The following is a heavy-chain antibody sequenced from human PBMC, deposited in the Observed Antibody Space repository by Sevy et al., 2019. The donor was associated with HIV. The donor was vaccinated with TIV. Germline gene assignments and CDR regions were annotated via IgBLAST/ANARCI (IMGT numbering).Heavy chain of an antibody. CDR2: IYPGDSET. CDR3: ARRGYDTSGYPQYYFDY. Sequence: GESLKISCKASGYRFTSYWIAWVRQMPGKGLEWMGIIYPGDSETRYSPSFHGQVTISADKSISTAYLQWSSLRASDTAMFFCARRGYDTSGYPQYYFDYWGQGTLVTVSS. CDR1: GYRFTSYW. J-gene: IGHJ4*02. V-gene: IGHV5-51*01. D-gene: IGHD3-22*01.